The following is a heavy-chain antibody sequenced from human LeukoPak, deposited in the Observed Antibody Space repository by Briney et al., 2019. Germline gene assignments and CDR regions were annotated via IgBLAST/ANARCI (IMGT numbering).Heavy chain of an antibody. Sequence: ASVKVSCKTSGYTFTDYGITWVRQAPGQGLEWMGWISGYNGDTNYARKFQGRVTMTTDTSTNTAYMQLRSLRFDDTAVYYCSRRNSPTSYDILTGYYRTYYFDYWGQGTLVTVSS. CDR2: ISGYNGDT. D-gene: IGHD3-9*01. CDR1: GYTFTDYG. V-gene: IGHV1-18*01. CDR3: SRRNSPTSYDILTGYYRTYYFDY. J-gene: IGHJ4*02.